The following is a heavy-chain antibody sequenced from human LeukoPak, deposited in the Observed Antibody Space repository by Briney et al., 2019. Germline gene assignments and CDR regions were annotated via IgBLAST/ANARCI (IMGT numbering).Heavy chain of an antibody. CDR2: IYYSGST. D-gene: IGHD3-10*01. V-gene: IGHV4-59*08. CDR3: ARHFHYGSGSYYSYYFDY. Sequence: KTSETLSLTCTVSGGSISSYYWRWIRQPPGKGLEWIGYIYYSGSTNYNPSLKSRVTISVDTSKNQFSLKLSSVTAADTAVYYCARHFHYGSGSYYSYYFDYWGQGTLVTVSS. CDR1: GGSISSYY. J-gene: IGHJ4*02.